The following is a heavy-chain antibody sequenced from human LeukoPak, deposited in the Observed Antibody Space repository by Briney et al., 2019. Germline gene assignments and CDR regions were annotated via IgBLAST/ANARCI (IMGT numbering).Heavy chain of an antibody. J-gene: IGHJ3*02. CDR3: ARSGYGDYALSVAFDI. CDR1: GFTFSSYE. D-gene: IGHD4-17*01. Sequence: GGSLRLSCAASGFTFSSYEMNWVRQAPGKGLEWVSYISSSGSTIYYADSVKGRLTISRVNAKNSLYLQMNSLRAEDTAVYYCARSGYGDYALSVAFDIWGQGTMVTVSS. CDR2: ISSSGSTI. V-gene: IGHV3-48*03.